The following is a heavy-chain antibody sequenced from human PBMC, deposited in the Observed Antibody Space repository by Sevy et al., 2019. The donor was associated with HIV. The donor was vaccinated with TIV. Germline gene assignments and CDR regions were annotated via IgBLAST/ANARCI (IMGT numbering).Heavy chain of an antibody. V-gene: IGHV4-59*01. CDR2: IYYSGST. Sequence: SETLSLTCTVSGGSISSYCWSWIRQPPGKGLEWIGYIYYSGSTNYNPSLKSRVTISVDTSKNQFSLKLSSVTAADTAVYYCARGYSSSWYSVRWFDPWGQGTLVTVSS. CDR1: GGSISSYC. J-gene: IGHJ5*02. CDR3: ARGYSSSWYSVRWFDP. D-gene: IGHD6-13*01.